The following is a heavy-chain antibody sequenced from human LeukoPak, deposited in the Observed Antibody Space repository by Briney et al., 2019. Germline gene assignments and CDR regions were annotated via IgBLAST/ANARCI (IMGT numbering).Heavy chain of an antibody. CDR1: GGTFRSYA. J-gene: IGHJ6*03. V-gene: IGHV1-18*01. CDR2: ISAYNGNT. CDR3: ARELPLNPTFMDV. Sequence: AAVKVSFKASGGTFRSYAISWVRQAPGQGLEWMGWISAYNGNTNYAQKLQGRVTMTTDTSTSTAYMELRSLRSDDTAVYYCARELPLNPTFMDVWGKGTTVTVSS. D-gene: IGHD1-14*01.